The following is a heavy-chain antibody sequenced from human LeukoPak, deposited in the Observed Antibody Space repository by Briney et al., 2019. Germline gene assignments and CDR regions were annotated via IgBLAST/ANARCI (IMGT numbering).Heavy chain of an antibody. CDR2: ISSSSYI. Sequence: GGALRLSCAASGFTFSSYSMNWVRQAPGKGLDLVSSISSSSYILYADSVKGRFTISRGNAKNSLFLQINSLRAEDTAVYYCARQGPYGDYSHWGQGTMVTVSS. CDR1: GFTFSSYS. V-gene: IGHV3-21*01. CDR3: ARQGPYGDYSH. D-gene: IGHD4-17*01. J-gene: IGHJ4*02.